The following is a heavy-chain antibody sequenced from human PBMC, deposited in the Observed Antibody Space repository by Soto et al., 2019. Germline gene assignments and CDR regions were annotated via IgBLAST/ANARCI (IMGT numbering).Heavy chain of an antibody. CDR2: IIGSGAST. J-gene: IGHJ6*03. D-gene: IGHD6-13*01. V-gene: IGHV3-23*01. CDR1: GFTFSNYA. CDR3: AKLSYRRSHLAYYYYDMDV. Sequence: EVQLLESGGGLVQPGGSLRISCAASGFTFSNYAMSWVRQAPGKGLEWVSAIIGSGASTYYAASVKGRFTISRDNSKSPLYLQMRTLRAEDTAVYLCAKLSYRRSHLAYYYYDMDVWGTGNTVTVSS.